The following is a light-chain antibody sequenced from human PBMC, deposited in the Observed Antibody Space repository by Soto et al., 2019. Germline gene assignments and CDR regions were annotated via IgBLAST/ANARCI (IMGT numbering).Light chain of an antibody. CDR1: QSIFYSSTNKNY. Sequence: DIVMTQSPDSLAVSLGERATINCKSSQSIFYSSTNKNYLAWYQQKPGQPPELLIYWASTRESGVPDGFSGSGSATGFTLTSSSLQAEDLTVYYCQQYYGTPLTFGGGTKVEIK. CDR3: QQYYGTPLT. J-gene: IGKJ4*01. CDR2: WAS. V-gene: IGKV4-1*01.